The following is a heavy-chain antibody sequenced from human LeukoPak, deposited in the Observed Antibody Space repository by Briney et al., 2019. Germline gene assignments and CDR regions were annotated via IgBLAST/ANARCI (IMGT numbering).Heavy chain of an antibody. Sequence: PSETLSLTCTVSGGSISNYYWNWIRQPPGKGLELIGYIYYSGTTNYNPSLKSRVSMSVDTSKNQFSLKLGSVTAADTAVYYCARDRGGSYERVFDYWGQGTLVTVSS. V-gene: IGHV4-59*01. CDR2: IYYSGTT. D-gene: IGHD1-26*01. CDR1: GGSISNYY. CDR3: ARDRGGSYERVFDY. J-gene: IGHJ4*02.